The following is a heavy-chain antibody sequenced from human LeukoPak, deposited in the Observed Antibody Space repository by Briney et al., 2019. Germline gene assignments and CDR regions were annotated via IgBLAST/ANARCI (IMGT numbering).Heavy chain of an antibody. J-gene: IGHJ4*02. CDR3: ARSLTAAAGDY. D-gene: IGHD6-25*01. V-gene: IGHV5-51*01. CDR1: GYRFTSYC. CDR2: IYPADSDI. Sequence: GESLKISCNGSGYRFTSYCIGWVRQIPGKGLDWMAIIYPADSDIRYSPSFQGQVTISADKSISTAYLQWRSLKASDTAMYYCARSLTAAAGDYWGQGTLVTVSS.